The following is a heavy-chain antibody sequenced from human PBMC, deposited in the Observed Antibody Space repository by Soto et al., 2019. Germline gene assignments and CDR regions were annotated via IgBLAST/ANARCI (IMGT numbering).Heavy chain of an antibody. D-gene: IGHD6-19*01. Sequence: SETLSLTCTVSGGSISSYYWSWIRQPPGKGLEWIGYIYYSGSTNYNPSLKSRVSISVDTSKNQFSLKLSSVTAADTAVYYCARGGGQWLVHFDYWGQGTLVTVSS. J-gene: IGHJ4*02. CDR2: IYYSGST. CDR1: GGSISSYY. V-gene: IGHV4-59*01. CDR3: ARGGGQWLVHFDY.